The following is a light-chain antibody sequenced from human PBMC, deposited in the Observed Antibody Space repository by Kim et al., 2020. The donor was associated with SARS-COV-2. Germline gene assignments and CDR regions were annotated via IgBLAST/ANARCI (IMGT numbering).Light chain of an antibody. CDR3: QQSYNTPRT. J-gene: IGKJ1*01. CDR1: QSINSY. V-gene: IGKV1-39*01. CDR2: AAS. Sequence: DMQMTQSPSSLSASVGDRVTITCRASQSINSYLNWYQQKPGKAPKLLIYAASSLQSGVPSRFSGSGSGTDFTLTISSLQPEDFATYYCQQSYNTPRTFGQGTKVDIK.